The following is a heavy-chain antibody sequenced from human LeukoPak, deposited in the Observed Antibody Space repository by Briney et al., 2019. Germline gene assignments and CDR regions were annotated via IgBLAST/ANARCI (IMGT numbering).Heavy chain of an antibody. Sequence: PVKVSCKAVGDTFSIYGISWVRQAPGQGLEWMGGIIPISGAAEYAQKFQGRVTITADEPTTTAYMELTSLTSDDTAVYYCARVSGSGLYFKSFDPWGQGTLVIVSS. J-gene: IGHJ5*01. CDR3: ARVSGSGLYFKSFDP. CDR2: IIPISGAA. CDR1: GDTFSIYG. D-gene: IGHD3-10*01. V-gene: IGHV1-69*01.